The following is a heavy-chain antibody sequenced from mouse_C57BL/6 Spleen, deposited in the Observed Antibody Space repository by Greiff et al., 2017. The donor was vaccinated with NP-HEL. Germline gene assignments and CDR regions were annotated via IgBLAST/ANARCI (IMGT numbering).Heavy chain of an antibody. J-gene: IGHJ1*03. Sequence: QVQLKQPGAELVKPGASVKLSCKASGYTFTSYWMHWVKQRPGRGLEWIGRIDPNSGGTKYNEKFKSKATLTVDKPSSTAYMQLSSLTSEDSAVYYCARVGFTTVVNMDVWGTGTTVTVSS. V-gene: IGHV1-72*01. CDR2: IDPNSGGT. CDR1: GYTFTSYW. D-gene: IGHD1-1*01. CDR3: ARVGFTTVVNMDV.